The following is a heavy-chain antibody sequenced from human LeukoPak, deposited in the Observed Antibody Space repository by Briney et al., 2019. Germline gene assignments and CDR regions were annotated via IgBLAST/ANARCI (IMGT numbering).Heavy chain of an antibody. CDR2: IYYSGST. D-gene: IGHD5-18*01. V-gene: IGHV4-59*12. CDR1: GGSISSYY. J-gene: IGHJ4*02. Sequence: SETLSLTCTVSGGSISSYYWSWIRQPPGKGLEWIGYIYYSGSTNYNPSLKSRVTISVDTSKNQFSLKLSSVTAADTAVYYCARTRGYGFPSKIDYWGQGTLVTVSS. CDR3: ARTRGYGFPSKIDY.